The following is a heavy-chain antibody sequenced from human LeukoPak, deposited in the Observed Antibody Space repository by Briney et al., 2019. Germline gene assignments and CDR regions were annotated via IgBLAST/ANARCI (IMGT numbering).Heavy chain of an antibody. CDR2: IIPILGIA. CDR1: GYTFTSYG. J-gene: IGHJ4*02. Sequence: SVKVSCKASGYTFTSYGISWVRQAPGQGLEWMGRIIPILGIANYAQKFQGRVTITADKSTSTAYMELSSLRSEDTAVYYCARRGYSSGLLDYWGQGTLVTVSS. V-gene: IGHV1-69*04. CDR3: ARRGYSSGLLDY. D-gene: IGHD5-18*01.